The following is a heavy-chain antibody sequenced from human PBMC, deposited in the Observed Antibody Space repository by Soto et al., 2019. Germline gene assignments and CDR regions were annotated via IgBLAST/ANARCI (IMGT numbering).Heavy chain of an antibody. V-gene: IGHV1-3*01. Sequence: QVQLVQSAAEVKEPGASVKLSCKASGFTFSSYSLQWLRQAPGQGLEWMGWITADKGDRAYSQKFQGRVSITRDTSASMAYMELSSLRSGDTAVYFCARELRDDNSAYSPFDYWGQGTLVTVSS. CDR3: ARELRDDNSAYSPFDY. J-gene: IGHJ4*02. D-gene: IGHD6-25*01. CDR2: ITADKGDR. CDR1: GFTFSSYS.